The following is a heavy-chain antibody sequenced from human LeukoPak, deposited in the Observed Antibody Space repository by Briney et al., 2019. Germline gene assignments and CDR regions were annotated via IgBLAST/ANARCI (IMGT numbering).Heavy chain of an antibody. D-gene: IGHD1-1*01. Sequence: ASVKVSCKASGYTFTSYYMHWVRQAPGQGLEWMGIINPSGGSTNYAQKLQGRVTMTTDTSTSTAYMELRSLRSDDTAVYYCARVERSWMDVWGQGTTVTVSS. CDR1: GYTFTSYY. CDR3: ARVERSWMDV. V-gene: IGHV1-46*01. CDR2: INPSGGST. J-gene: IGHJ6*02.